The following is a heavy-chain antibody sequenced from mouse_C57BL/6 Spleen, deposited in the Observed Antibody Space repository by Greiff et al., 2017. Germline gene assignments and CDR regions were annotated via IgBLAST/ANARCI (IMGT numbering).Heavy chain of an antibody. CDR3: ARSYDGYYPYFDY. CDR1: GYSITSAY. D-gene: IGHD2-3*01. CDR2: ISYSGST. J-gene: IGHJ2*01. Sequence: EVHLVESGPGLAKPSQTLSLTCSVTGYSITSAYWNWIRKFPGNKLEYMGYISYSGSTYYNPSLKSRISITRDTSKNQYYLQLNSVTTEDTATYYCARSYDGYYPYFDYWGQGTTLTVSS. V-gene: IGHV3-8*01.